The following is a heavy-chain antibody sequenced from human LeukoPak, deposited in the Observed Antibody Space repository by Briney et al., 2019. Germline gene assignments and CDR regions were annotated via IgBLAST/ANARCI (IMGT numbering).Heavy chain of an antibody. V-gene: IGHV1-2*02. J-gene: IGHJ5*02. Sequence: ASVRVSCKTSGYSFTDYYIHWVRQAPGQGLEWRGWINTKSGRTSSARKFQGRATMTRDPSITTVYMDMAWLTSDDTAIYFCARADFIDAGPYFIGPWGQGTLVTVSS. CDR1: GYSFTDYY. CDR2: INTKSGRT. CDR3: ARADFIDAGPYFIGP. D-gene: IGHD3-3*01.